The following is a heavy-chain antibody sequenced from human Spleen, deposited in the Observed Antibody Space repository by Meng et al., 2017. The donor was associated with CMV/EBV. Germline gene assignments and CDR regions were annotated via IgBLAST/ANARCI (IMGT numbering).Heavy chain of an antibody. CDR1: GYRCNDYW. D-gene: IGHD2-8*01. CDR3: SRPRVYGFFFQGLDV. CDR2: IDPSDSDT. V-gene: IGHV5-51*01. Sequence: GGSLRLSCKSSGYRCNDYWIGWVRQMPGKGQEWMGIIDPSDSDTRYSPAFEGQVPISADKSITTAYLQWSSLKASDTAIYYCSRPRVYGFFFQGLDVWGQGTTVTVSS. J-gene: IGHJ6*02.